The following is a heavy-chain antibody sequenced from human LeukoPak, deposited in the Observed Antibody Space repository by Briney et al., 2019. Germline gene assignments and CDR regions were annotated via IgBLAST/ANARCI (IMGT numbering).Heavy chain of an antibody. CDR2: ISYDGSDK. Sequence: GGSLRLSCAASRFTFSNYVMHWVRQAPGKGLEWVAVISYDGSDKYYADSVKGRFTISRHNAKNSLYLQMNSLRAEDTAVYFCVRNRYGYGSGGYFPEHFHHWGQGTLVNVAS. J-gene: IGHJ1*01. V-gene: IGHV3-30*03. D-gene: IGHD3-22*01. CDR3: VRNRYGYGSGGYFPEHFHH. CDR1: RFTFSNYV.